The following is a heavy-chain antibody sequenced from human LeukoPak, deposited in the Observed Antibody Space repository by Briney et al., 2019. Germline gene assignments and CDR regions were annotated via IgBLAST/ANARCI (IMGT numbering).Heavy chain of an antibody. D-gene: IGHD1-26*01. J-gene: IGHJ3*02. CDR1: GFNFSGYA. V-gene: IGHV3-33*01. CDR2: IWFDGSNT. CDR3: ARGAQSGGYSGPFDI. Sequence: GTSLRLSCTPSGFNFSGYAMHWVRQAPGKGLGWVAVIWFDGSNTYYADSVKGRFTISRDNSKNTLYLQMNSLRAEDTAVYYCARGAQSGGYSGPFDIWGQGTMVTVSS.